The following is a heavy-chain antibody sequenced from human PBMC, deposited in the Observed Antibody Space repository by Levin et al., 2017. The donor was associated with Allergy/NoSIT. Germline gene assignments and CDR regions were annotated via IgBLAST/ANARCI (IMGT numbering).Heavy chain of an antibody. CDR1: GFTFTNYG. D-gene: IGHD1-26*01. Sequence: SGGSLRLSCAASGFTFTNYGMHWVRQAPGKGLEWVATIWFDGGNTYYADSVKGRFTISRDNPRNTLYLQMRSLRAEDTAVYYCARDWAKGDSNYMDVWGKGTTVTVSS. J-gene: IGHJ6*03. CDR3: ARDWAKGDSNYMDV. CDR2: IWFDGGNT. V-gene: IGHV3-33*01.